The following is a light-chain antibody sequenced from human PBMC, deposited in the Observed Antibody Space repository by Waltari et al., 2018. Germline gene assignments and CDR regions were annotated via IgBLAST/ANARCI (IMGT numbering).Light chain of an antibody. CDR3: QSYDSNNPVV. V-gene: IGLV6-57*04. CDR1: SGTIASNY. CDR2: EDT. Sequence: NFMLTQPHSVSESPGKTVTISCTLSSGTIASNYVQWYPQPPGSAPTTVIYEDTQRPSGVPDRFSCSIDSSTNSASLTISGLKTEDEADYYCQSYDSNNPVVFGGGTKLTVL. J-gene: IGLJ2*01.